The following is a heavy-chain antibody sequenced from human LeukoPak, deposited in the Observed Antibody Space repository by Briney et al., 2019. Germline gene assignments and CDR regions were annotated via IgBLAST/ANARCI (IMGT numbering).Heavy chain of an antibody. Sequence: KASETLSLTCTVSGGSLSGFYWSWIRQPPGKGLEWIGYIYYSGTINYNPSLKSRVTLSVDTSKTHFSLKLGSVTAADTGVYYCARERVGDNSYGTSRRYFDLWGRGTLVTVSS. D-gene: IGHD3-22*01. CDR2: IYYSGTI. J-gene: IGHJ2*01. V-gene: IGHV4-59*01. CDR3: ARERVGDNSYGTSRRYFDL. CDR1: GGSLSGFY.